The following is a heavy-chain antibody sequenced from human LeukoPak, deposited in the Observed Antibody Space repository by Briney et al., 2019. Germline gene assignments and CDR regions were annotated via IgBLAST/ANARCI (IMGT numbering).Heavy chain of an antibody. D-gene: IGHD3-22*01. CDR1: GGSFSVYY. Sequence: SETLSLTCAVYGGSFSVYYWSWIRQPPGKGLEWIGEINHSGSTNYNPSLKSRVTISVDTSKNQFSLKLSSVTAADTAVYYCARWAMLSTYYYDSSGYYPPYYYGMDVWGQGTTVTVSS. V-gene: IGHV4-34*01. J-gene: IGHJ6*02. CDR3: ARWAMLSTYYYDSSGYYPPYYYGMDV. CDR2: INHSGST.